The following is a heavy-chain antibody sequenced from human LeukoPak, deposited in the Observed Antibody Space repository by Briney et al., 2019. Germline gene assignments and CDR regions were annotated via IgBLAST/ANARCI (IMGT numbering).Heavy chain of an antibody. CDR3: ARGRYGWLPFDY. CDR2: IYYSGST. V-gene: IGHV4-39*06. CDR1: GGSLSSSSYY. J-gene: IGHJ4*02. D-gene: IGHD3-16*01. Sequence: SETLSLTCTVSGGSLSSSSYYWGWIRQPPAKGLEWIGSIYYSGSTYYSPSLKSRVTISVDTSKNQFTLKLSSVTAADTAVYYCARGRYGWLPFDYWGQGTLVTVSS.